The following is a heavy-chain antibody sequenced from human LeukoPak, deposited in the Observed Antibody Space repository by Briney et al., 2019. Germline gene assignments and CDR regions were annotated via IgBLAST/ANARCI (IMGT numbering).Heavy chain of an antibody. Sequence: PGGSLRLSCAASGFTFSSYAMSWVRQAPGKGLEWVSAISGSGGGTYYADSVKGRFTISRDNSKNTLYLQMNSLRAEDTAVYYCAKGSCSSTSCYYYYMDVWGKGTAVTVSS. CDR3: AKGSCSSTSCYYYYMDV. V-gene: IGHV3-23*01. CDR2: ISGSGGGT. J-gene: IGHJ6*03. CDR1: GFTFSSYA. D-gene: IGHD2-2*01.